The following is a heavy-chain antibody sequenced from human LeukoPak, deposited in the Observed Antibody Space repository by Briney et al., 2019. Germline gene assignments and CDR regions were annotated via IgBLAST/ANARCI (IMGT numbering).Heavy chain of an antibody. CDR3: AKPLTFWSY. Sequence: ETPSLTCTVSGGSISSYYWSWVRQAPGKGLEWVSAISGSGGSTYYADSVKGRFTISRDNSKNTLYLQMNSLRAEDTAVYYCAKPLTFWSYWGQGTLVTVSS. J-gene: IGHJ4*02. V-gene: IGHV3-23*01. CDR1: GGSISSYY. D-gene: IGHD3-3*01. CDR2: ISGSGGST.